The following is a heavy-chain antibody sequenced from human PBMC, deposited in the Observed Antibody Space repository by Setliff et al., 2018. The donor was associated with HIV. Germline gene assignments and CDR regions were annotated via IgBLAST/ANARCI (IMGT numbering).Heavy chain of an antibody. CDR1: GGSFSGYY. CDR3: ARVWLHFGDDIPRFDP. V-gene: IGHV4-34*01. CDR2: INHGGST. Sequence: SETLSLTCAVYGGSFSGYYWAWIRQPPGKGLEWIGEINHGGSTNYNPSLKSRVTMSVDTSKNHFSLKLTSVTAADTAVYYCARVWLHFGDDIPRFDPWGQGTLVTVSS. J-gene: IGHJ5*02. D-gene: IGHD4-17*01.